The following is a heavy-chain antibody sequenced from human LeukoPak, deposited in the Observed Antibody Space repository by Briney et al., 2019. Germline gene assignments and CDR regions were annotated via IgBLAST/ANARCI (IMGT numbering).Heavy chain of an antibody. D-gene: IGHD5-24*01. V-gene: IGHV3-30*04. Sequence: PGRSLRLSCAASGFTFSSYAMHWVRQAPGKGLEWVAVIWYDGSNKYHADSVVGRFTISRDSSKSTLYLQMNSLRVEDTAVYYCARVMATPSNVWYYFDVWGQGTPVTVSS. CDR3: ARVMATPSNVWYYFDV. J-gene: IGHJ4*02. CDR2: IWYDGSNK. CDR1: GFTFSSYA.